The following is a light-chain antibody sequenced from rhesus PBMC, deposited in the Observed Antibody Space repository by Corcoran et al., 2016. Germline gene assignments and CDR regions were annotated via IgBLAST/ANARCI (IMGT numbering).Light chain of an antibody. Sequence: EIVLTQSPATLSLSPGERATLSGRASQSVSSSLAWYPQKLGQAPRLLIYDAYSRATGIPDRFSGSGSGTDFTLPISSLGPDDVGVYYCQQYSNWPLTFGGGTKVELK. CDR2: DAY. CDR3: QQYSNWPLT. CDR1: QSVSSS. V-gene: IGKV3-35*01. J-gene: IGKJ4*01.